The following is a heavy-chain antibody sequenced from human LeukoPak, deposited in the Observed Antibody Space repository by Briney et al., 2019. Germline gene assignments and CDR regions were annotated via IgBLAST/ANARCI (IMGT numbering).Heavy chain of an antibody. CDR3: ARGSYGSGSYYIANWFDP. CDR1: GFTFSSYW. D-gene: IGHD3-10*01. J-gene: IGHJ5*02. V-gene: IGHV3-7*01. CDR2: IKQDGSEK. Sequence: GGSLGLSCAASGFTFSSYWMSWVRQAPGKGLEWVANIKQDGSEKYYVDSVKGRFTISRDNAKNSLYLQMNSLRAEDTAVYYCARGSYGSGSYYIANWFDPWGQGTLVTVSS.